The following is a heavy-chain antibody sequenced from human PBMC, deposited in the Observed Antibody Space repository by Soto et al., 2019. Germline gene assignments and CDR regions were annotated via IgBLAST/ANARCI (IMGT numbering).Heavy chain of an antibody. CDR2: IYPGDSDT. D-gene: IGHD4-17*01. V-gene: IGHV5-51*01. Sequence: GESLKISCKGSGYTFTDYWIGWVRQLPGKGLEWMGIIYPGDSDTRYSPSFQGQVTITADKSTSTAYLQWNTLKASDTAMYYCAREAHGGSPMDVWGQGTTVTVSS. CDR1: GYTFTDYW. CDR3: AREAHGGSPMDV. J-gene: IGHJ6*02.